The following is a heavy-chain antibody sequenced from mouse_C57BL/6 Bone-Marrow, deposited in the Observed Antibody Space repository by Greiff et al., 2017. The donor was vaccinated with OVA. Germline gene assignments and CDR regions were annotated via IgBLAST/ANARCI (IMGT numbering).Heavy chain of an antibody. Sequence: QVQLQQPGAELVMPGASVKLSCKASGYTFTSYWMHWVKQRPGQGLEWIGEIDPSDSYTNYNQKFKGKSTLTVEKSSSTAYMQHSSLTSEDSAVYYCARISTVVAHWYFDVWGTGTTVTGSS. V-gene: IGHV1-69*01. CDR2: IDPSDSYT. D-gene: IGHD1-1*01. CDR3: ARISTVVAHWYFDV. CDR1: GYTFTSYW. J-gene: IGHJ1*03.